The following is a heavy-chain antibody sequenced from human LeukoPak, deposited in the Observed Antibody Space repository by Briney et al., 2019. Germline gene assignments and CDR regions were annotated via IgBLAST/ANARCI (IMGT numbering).Heavy chain of an antibody. Sequence: GGSLRLSCAASGFTFSNYWMHWVRQAPGKGLVWVSRINSDGSTTNYADSVKGRFTISRDNAKNTLYLQMNSLRGEDTAMYYCARDVLGWFDPWGQGTLVTVSS. J-gene: IGHJ5*02. CDR1: GFTFSNYW. V-gene: IGHV3-74*01. CDR2: INSDGSTT. CDR3: ARDVLGWFDP.